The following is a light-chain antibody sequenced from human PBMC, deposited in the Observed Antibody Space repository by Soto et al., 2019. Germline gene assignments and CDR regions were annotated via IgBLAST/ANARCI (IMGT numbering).Light chain of an antibody. CDR3: SSYTINNSYV. V-gene: IGLV2-14*01. J-gene: IGLJ1*01. CDR2: AVS. Sequence: QSVLTQPASVSGSPGQSITISCTGTSSDVGANIFVSWRQQHPGKAPKLMIYAVSSRPSGVSYRFSGSKSGNTASLTISGLQAEDEADYYCSSYTINNSYVFGTGTKVTVL. CDR1: SSDVGANIF.